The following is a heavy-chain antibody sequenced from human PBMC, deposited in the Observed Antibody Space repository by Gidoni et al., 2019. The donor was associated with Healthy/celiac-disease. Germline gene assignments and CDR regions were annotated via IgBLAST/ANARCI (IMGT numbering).Heavy chain of an antibody. J-gene: IGHJ4*02. D-gene: IGHD3-10*01. CDR3: ARGRQRGFGETPLDY. CDR1: GFTFSSYG. Sequence: QVQLVESGGGVVQPGRSLRLSCAASGFTFSSYGMHWVRQAPGKGLEWVAVIWYDGSNKYYADSVKGRFPISRDNSKNTLYLQMNSLRAEDTAVYYCARGRQRGFGETPLDYWGQGTLVTVSS. CDR2: IWYDGSNK. V-gene: IGHV3-33*01.